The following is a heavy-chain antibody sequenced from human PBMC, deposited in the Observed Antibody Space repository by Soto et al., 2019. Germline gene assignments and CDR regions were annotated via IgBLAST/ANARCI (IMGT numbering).Heavy chain of an antibody. V-gene: IGHV3-74*01. CDR3: VRTWHGFDI. Sequence: EVHLVESGGGLVQPGGSLRLSCAASGFTFSTYWMHWVRQAPEKGLLWVSHINGDGSYTDFADSVKGRFTISRDNAKNMVYLQMQSLRVEDTAVYFCVRTWHGFDIWGPGTMVTVSS. CDR1: GFTFSTYW. CDR2: INGDGSYT. J-gene: IGHJ3*02.